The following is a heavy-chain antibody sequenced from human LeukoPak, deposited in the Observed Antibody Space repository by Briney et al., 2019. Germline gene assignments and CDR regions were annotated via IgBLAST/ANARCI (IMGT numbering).Heavy chain of an antibody. CDR1: GFTFSSYA. D-gene: IGHD3-10*01. Sequence: GGSLRLSCSASGFTFSSYAMHWVRQAPGKGLEWVAVILHDGSKKYYAESLKGRFTISRDNSKNTLFLQMNSLSTEDTAYYYCAKDRYGSGTNWFDPWGQGTLVIVSS. CDR3: AKDRYGSGTNWFDP. V-gene: IGHV3-30*18. CDR2: ILHDGSKK. J-gene: IGHJ5*02.